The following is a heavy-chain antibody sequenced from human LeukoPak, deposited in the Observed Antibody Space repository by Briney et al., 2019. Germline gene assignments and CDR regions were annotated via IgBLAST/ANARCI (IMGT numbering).Heavy chain of an antibody. D-gene: IGHD3-22*01. Sequence: SETLSLTCAVYGGSFSGYYWSWIRQPPGKGLEWIGEINHSGSTNYNPYLKSRVTIPVDTSKNQFSLKLSSVTAADTAVYYCARGFKGRSVGYYDSSGYKGNFDYWGQGTLVTVSS. J-gene: IGHJ4*02. CDR1: GGSFSGYY. V-gene: IGHV4-34*01. CDR3: ARGFKGRSVGYYDSSGYKGNFDY. CDR2: INHSGST.